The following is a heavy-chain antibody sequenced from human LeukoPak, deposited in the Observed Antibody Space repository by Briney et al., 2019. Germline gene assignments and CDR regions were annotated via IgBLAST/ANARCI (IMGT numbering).Heavy chain of an antibody. CDR2: IYSGGST. CDR1: GFAVSSNY. Sequence: GGSLRLSCAASGFAVSSNYMSWVRQAPGKGLEWVSVIYSGGSTYYADSVKGRFTISRDNSKNTLYLQMNSLRAEDTAVYYCAREVAAAAPHGGRYYYGMDVWGQGTTVTVSS. J-gene: IGHJ6*02. V-gene: IGHV3-53*01. CDR3: AREVAAAAPHGGRYYYGMDV. D-gene: IGHD6-13*01.